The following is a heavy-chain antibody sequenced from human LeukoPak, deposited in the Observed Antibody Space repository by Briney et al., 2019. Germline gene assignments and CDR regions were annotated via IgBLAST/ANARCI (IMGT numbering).Heavy chain of an antibody. CDR3: ARQQVEYTRIYYFDY. J-gene: IGHJ4*02. CDR2: IYYSGST. CDR1: GGSINSRSYY. D-gene: IGHD6-6*01. Sequence: SSETLSLTCTVSGGSINSRSYYWGWIRQPPGKGLEWIASIYYSGSTYYSPSLKSRVTISVDTSKNQFSLKQTSVTAADTAVYYCARQQVEYTRIYYFDYWGQGSLVTVSS. V-gene: IGHV4-39*01.